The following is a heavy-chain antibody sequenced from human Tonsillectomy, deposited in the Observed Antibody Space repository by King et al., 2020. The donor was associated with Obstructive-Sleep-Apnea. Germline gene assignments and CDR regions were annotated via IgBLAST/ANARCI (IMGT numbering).Heavy chain of an antibody. Sequence: VQLVESGGGVVQPGRSLRLSCAASGFTFSTYEMHWVRQAPGKGLDGVAVISYDGIDKYYADSVKGRFTISRDNSKNTLPLQMNSLTTEDTAVFYCATYGDYPGSSFDYWGQGTLVTVSS. CDR3: ATYGDYPGSSFDY. CDR2: ISYDGIDK. CDR1: GFTFSTYE. J-gene: IGHJ4*02. D-gene: IGHD4-17*01. V-gene: IGHV3-30*04.